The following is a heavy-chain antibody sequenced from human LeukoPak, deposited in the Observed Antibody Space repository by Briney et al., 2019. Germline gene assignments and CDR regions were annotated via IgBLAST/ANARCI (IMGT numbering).Heavy chain of an antibody. CDR3: AAAAGDGEFDY. D-gene: IGHD6-13*01. V-gene: IGHV4-4*02. CDR2: IYHSGST. J-gene: IGHJ4*02. CDR1: GVSISSSNW. Sequence: SETLSLTCTVSGVSISSSNWWSWVRQPPGKGLEWIGEIYHSGSTNYNPSLKSRVTISVDKSKNQFSLKLSSVTAADTAVYYCAAAAGDGEFDYWGQGTLVTVSS.